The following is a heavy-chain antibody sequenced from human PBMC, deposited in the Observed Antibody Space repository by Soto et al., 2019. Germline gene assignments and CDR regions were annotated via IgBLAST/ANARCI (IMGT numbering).Heavy chain of an antibody. J-gene: IGHJ4*02. CDR2: ISYSGNT. CDR3: AGLRGYAGSPIDY. CDR1: GGSIISGY. D-gene: IGHD2-15*01. V-gene: IGHV4-59*01. Sequence: LSLTCTVSGGSIISGYLSWIRQPPGKGLEWIGYISYSGNTNYNPSLKSRVTMSVDTPKNQFSLRLSSVTTADTAVYYCAGLRGYAGSPIDYWGQGTLATVSS.